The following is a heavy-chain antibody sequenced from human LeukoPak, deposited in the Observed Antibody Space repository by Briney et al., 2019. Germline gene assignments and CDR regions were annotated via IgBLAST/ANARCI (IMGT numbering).Heavy chain of an antibody. D-gene: IGHD4-17*01. Sequence: GGSLRLSCAASGFTFSNYGMHWVRQAPGKGLEWVGFIRYDGSNKYCADSVKGRFTVSRDNPKNTLYLQMNSLRAEDTAAYYCAREKNDHGDYSYMDVWGKGTTVTVSS. CDR3: AREKNDHGDYSYMDV. V-gene: IGHV3-30*02. CDR1: GFTFSNYG. CDR2: IRYDGSNK. J-gene: IGHJ6*03.